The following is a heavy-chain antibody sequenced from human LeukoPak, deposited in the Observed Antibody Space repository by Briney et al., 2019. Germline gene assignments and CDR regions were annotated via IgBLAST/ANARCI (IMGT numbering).Heavy chain of an antibody. CDR2: ISSSGSTI. CDR3: ASYDSSGWGAFDI. V-gene: IGHV3-48*03. Sequence: PGGSLRLSCAASGFTFSSYEMNWVRQAPGKGLEWVSYISSSGSTIYYADSVKGRFTISRDNAKNSLYLQMNSLRAEDTAVYYCASYDSSGWGAFDIWGQGTVVSVSS. CDR1: GFTFSSYE. J-gene: IGHJ3*02. D-gene: IGHD3-22*01.